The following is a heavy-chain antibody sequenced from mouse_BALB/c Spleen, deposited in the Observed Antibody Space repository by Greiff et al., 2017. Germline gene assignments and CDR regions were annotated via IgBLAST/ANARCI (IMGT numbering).Heavy chain of an antibody. V-gene: IGHV1-4*01. CDR3: ARGDDYYAMDY. D-gene: IGHD3-3*01. J-gene: IGHJ4*01. CDR1: GYTFTSYT. Sequence: QVQLQQSGAELARPGASVKMSCTASGYTFTSYTMHWVNQRPGQGLEWIGYINPSSGYTNYNQKFKDKATLTADKSSSTAYMQLSSLTSEDSAVYYCARGDDYYAMDYWGQGTSVTVSS. CDR2: INPSSGYT.